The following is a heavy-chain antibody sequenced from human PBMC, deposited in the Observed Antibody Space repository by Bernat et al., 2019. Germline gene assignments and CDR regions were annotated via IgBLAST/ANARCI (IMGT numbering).Heavy chain of an antibody. J-gene: IGHJ6*03. Sequence: EVQLVASGGGLVQPGGSLRLSCAASGFTFSSYWMSWVRQSPGKGLEWVANIKQDGSGQYYVDSVKGRFTISRDNDTNSLYLQMNSLRAEDTAVYYCARDMRYSYGYWDYYYYMDVWGKGTTVTVSS. V-gene: IGHV3-7*03. D-gene: IGHD5-18*01. CDR3: ARDMRYSYGYWDYYYYMDV. CDR2: IKQDGSGQ. CDR1: GFTFSSYW.